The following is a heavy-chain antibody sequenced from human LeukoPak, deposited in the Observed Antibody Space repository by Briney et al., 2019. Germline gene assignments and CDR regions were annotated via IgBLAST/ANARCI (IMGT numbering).Heavy chain of an antibody. Sequence: SETLSLTCTVSGGSISSSSYYWGWIRQPPGKGLEWIGSIYYSGSTYYNPSLKSRVTISVDTSKNRFSLKLSSVTAADTAVYYCARRYSSSWYRNYYFDYWGQETLVTVSS. V-gene: IGHV4-39*01. J-gene: IGHJ4*02. CDR2: IYYSGST. D-gene: IGHD6-13*01. CDR1: GGSISSSSYY. CDR3: ARRYSSSWYRNYYFDY.